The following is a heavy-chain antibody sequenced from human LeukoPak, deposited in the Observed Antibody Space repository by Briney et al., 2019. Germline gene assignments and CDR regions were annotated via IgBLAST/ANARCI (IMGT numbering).Heavy chain of an antibody. Sequence: GESLKISCKGAGYSFTTYWIGWVRQMPGKGLECMGIICPGDSDTRYSPSFQGQVTISVDKSINTAYLQWSSLKASDTAMYYCARSYDPTTRVIGYWGQGTLVTVSS. V-gene: IGHV5-51*01. D-gene: IGHD3-16*02. J-gene: IGHJ4*02. CDR2: ICPGDSDT. CDR1: GYSFTTYW. CDR3: ARSYDPTTRVIGY.